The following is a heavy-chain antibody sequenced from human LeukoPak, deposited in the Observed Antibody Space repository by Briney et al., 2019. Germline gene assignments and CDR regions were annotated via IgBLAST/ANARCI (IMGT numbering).Heavy chain of an antibody. CDR2: ISGSGGTT. V-gene: IGHV3-23*01. D-gene: IGHD5-12*01. CDR3: AKDREGLSSGYDLEYFDY. Sequence: GGSLRLSCAASGFTFSSYAMNWVRQAPGKGLEGVSAISGSGGTTYYADSVKGRFTISRDNSKNTLFLQMNSLRAEDTAIYYCAKDREGLSSGYDLEYFDYWGQGTLVTVSS. J-gene: IGHJ4*02. CDR1: GFTFSSYA.